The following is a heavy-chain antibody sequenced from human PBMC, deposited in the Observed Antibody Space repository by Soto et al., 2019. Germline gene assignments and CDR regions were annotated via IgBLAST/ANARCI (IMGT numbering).Heavy chain of an antibody. D-gene: IGHD6-19*01. CDR3: ARMASLREWLVNAFDM. V-gene: IGHV3-53*01. CDR2: IYGGGKT. CDR1: GFTVSTNY. Sequence: PGGSLRLSCAASGFTVSTNYISWVRQAPGKGLEWVSIIYGGGKTYYADSVKGRFVISRDNSKNTLYLQMNSLRVEDTAVYYCARMASLREWLVNAFDMWGQGTTDT. J-gene: IGHJ3*02.